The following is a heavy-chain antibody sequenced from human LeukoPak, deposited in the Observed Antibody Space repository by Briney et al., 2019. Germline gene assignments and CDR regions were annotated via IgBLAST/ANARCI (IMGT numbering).Heavy chain of an antibody. D-gene: IGHD6-6*01. J-gene: IGHJ5*02. CDR1: GTSITSHH. Sequence: SETLSLTCTVSGTSITSHHWSWIRQSPEKGLEWIGYIYTSGSTNYNPALKSRVAISLDLSKSQVSLKLNSVVSADSAVYFCATEAEEYSWFDPWGQGTRVTVSS. V-gene: IGHV4-59*11. CDR2: IYTSGST. CDR3: ATEAEEYSWFDP.